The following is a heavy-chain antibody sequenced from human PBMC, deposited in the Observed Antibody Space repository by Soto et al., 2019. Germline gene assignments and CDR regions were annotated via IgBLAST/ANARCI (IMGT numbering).Heavy chain of an antibody. CDR2: ISGSGGST. V-gene: IGHV3-23*01. J-gene: IGHJ4*02. CDR1: GFTFSSYA. D-gene: IGHD6-13*01. Sequence: PGXSLRLSCAASGFTFSSYAISWVHQAPGKGLEWVSAISGSGGSTYYADSVKGRFTISRDNSKSTLYLQMNSLRAEDTAVYYCAKVGQQLAFDYWGQGTLVTVSS. CDR3: AKVGQQLAFDY.